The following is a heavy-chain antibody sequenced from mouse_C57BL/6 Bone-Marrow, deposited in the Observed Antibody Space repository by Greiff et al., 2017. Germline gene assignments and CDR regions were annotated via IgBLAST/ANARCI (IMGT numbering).Heavy chain of an antibody. J-gene: IGHJ4*01. V-gene: IGHV1-52*01. CDR3: ARGASITTVVATDGFGY. CDR1: GYTFTSYW. Sequence: QVQLKQPGAELVRPGSSVKLSCKASGYTFTSYWMHWVKQRPIQGLEWIGNIDPSDSETHYNQKFKDKATLTVDKSSSTAYMQLSSLTSEDSAVYYCARGASITTVVATDGFGYWGQGTSVTVSS. D-gene: IGHD1-1*01. CDR2: IDPSDSET.